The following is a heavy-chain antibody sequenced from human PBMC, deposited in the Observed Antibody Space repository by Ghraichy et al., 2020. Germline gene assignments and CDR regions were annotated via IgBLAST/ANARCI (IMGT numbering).Heavy chain of an antibody. CDR3: ARDRGSGWLGAEYFQH. D-gene: IGHD6-19*01. Sequence: GGSLRLSCAASGFTFSIYGMNWVRQAPGKGLEWVSSISSSSSYIYYADSVKGRFTISRDNAKNSLYLQMNSLGAEDTAVYYCARDRGSGWLGAEYFQHWGQGTLLTVSS. J-gene: IGHJ1*01. CDR1: GFTFSIYG. CDR2: ISSSSSYI. V-gene: IGHV3-21*01.